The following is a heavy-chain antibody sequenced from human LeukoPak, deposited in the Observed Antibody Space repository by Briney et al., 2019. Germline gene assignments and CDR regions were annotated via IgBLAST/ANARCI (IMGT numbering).Heavy chain of an antibody. CDR2: IIPIFGTA. D-gene: IGHD6-19*01. CDR3: ARFAVHRRLAVAGQFGLDY. CDR1: GGTFSSYA. Sequence: ASVKVSCKASGGTFSSYAISWVRQAPGQGLEWMGGIIPIFGTANYAQKFQGRVTITADESTSTVYMELSSLRSDDTAVYYCARFAVHRRLAVAGQFGLDYWGQGTLVTVSS. V-gene: IGHV1-69*13. J-gene: IGHJ4*02.